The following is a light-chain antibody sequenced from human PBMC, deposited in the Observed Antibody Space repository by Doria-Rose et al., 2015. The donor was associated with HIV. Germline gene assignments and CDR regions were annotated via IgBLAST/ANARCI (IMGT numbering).Light chain of an antibody. CDR2: AAS. Sequence: CFHQNPGKAPKALIYAASSLQSGVPLKFTGSGSGTDFTLTISSLQPEDFATYYCQQYNTYPKTFGQGTTVEI. V-gene: IGKV1-16*02. CDR3: QQYNTYPKT. J-gene: IGKJ1*01.